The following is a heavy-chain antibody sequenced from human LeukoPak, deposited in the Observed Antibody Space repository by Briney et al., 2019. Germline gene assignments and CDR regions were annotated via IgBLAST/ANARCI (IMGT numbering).Heavy chain of an antibody. CDR2: INTDGRIT. J-gene: IGHJ4*02. CDR1: GFTFSRYW. D-gene: IGHD3-16*01. Sequence: GGSLRHSCAASGFTFSRYWMHWVRQAPGKGLVWVSRINTDGRITSYADSVKGRFTISRDNAKNTLHLQMNTLRAEDTAVYYCARWALANPFDYWGQGALVTVSS. V-gene: IGHV3-74*01. CDR3: ARWALANPFDY.